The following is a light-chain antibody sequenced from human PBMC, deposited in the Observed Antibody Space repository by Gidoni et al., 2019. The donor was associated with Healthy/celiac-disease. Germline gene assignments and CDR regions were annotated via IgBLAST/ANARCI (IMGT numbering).Light chain of an antibody. Sequence: SYELTQPPSVSVSQGQTASITCSGDKLGDKYACWYQQKPGQSPVLVIYQDSKRPSGIPERFSGSNSGNTATLTFSGTQAMDEADYYCQAWDSSTAVFGGGTKLTVL. CDR2: QDS. CDR1: KLGDKY. V-gene: IGLV3-1*01. CDR3: QAWDSSTAV. J-gene: IGLJ2*01.